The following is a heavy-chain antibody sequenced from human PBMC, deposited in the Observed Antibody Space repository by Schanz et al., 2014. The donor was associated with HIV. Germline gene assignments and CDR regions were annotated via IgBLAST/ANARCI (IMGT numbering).Heavy chain of an antibody. CDR1: GFTFRDAW. CDR3: TTDSEPYVY. J-gene: IGHJ4*02. D-gene: IGHD3-16*01. V-gene: IGHV3-15*01. Sequence: AQLVESGGGLVKPGGSLRLTCAASGFTFRDAWMTWVRQAPGKGLEWVGRVKSKIDGGTTDYAAPVKGRFIISRDDSKNTMYLQMNRLKAEDTALYYCTTDSEPYVYWGQGTLVTVSS. CDR2: VKSKIDGGTT.